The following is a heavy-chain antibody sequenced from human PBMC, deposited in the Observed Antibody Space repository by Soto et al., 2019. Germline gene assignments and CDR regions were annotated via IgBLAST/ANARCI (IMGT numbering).Heavy chain of an antibody. J-gene: IGHJ4*02. CDR3: AMEKLPDAGDFDY. CDR1: GGTFSSYT. D-gene: IGHD1-1*01. Sequence: QVQLVQSGAEVKKPGSSVKVSCKASGGTFSSYTISWVRQAPGQGLEWMGRIIPILGIANYAQKFQGRVTITADKSTSTAYMELSSLRSEDTAVYYCAMEKLPDAGDFDYWGQGTLVTVSS. CDR2: IIPILGIA. V-gene: IGHV1-69*02.